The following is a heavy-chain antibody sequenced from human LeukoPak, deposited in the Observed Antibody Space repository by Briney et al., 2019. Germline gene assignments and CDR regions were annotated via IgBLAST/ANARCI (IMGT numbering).Heavy chain of an antibody. Sequence: PSEPLSLTCTVSGGSISSYYWSWIRQPPGKGLEWIGYIYYSGSTNYNPSLKSRVTISVDTSKNQFSLKLSSVTAADTAVYYCARVRSTSWTLPYNWFDPWGQGTLVTVSS. CDR2: IYYSGST. CDR1: GGSISSYY. V-gene: IGHV4-59*01. J-gene: IGHJ5*02. D-gene: IGHD2-2*01. CDR3: ARVRSTSWTLPYNWFDP.